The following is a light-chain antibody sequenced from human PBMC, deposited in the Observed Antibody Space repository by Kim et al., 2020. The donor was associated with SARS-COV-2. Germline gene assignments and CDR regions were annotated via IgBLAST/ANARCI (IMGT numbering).Light chain of an antibody. CDR1: SSYVGGSNY. Sequence: GQSVNISCTRTSSYVGGSNYAYWSQQRPGKAPKLMIYDVSKRPSGVPDRFSGSKSGNAASLTISGLQAEDEADYYCCSYAGSYTWVFGGGTKLTVL. J-gene: IGLJ3*02. CDR2: DVS. CDR3: CSYAGSYTWV. V-gene: IGLV2-11*01.